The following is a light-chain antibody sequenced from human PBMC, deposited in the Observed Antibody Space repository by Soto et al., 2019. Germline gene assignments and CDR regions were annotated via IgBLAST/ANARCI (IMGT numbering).Light chain of an antibody. Sequence: DIQMTQSPSTLSASVGDRVTITCRASQTISSWLAWYQQKPGKAPKLLIHKASSLESGVPSRFSGSGSGTEFTLTISSLQPDDFVTYYCQQYSSSSQAFGQGTKVEIK. J-gene: IGKJ1*01. CDR3: QQYSSSSQA. V-gene: IGKV1-5*03. CDR1: QTISSW. CDR2: KAS.